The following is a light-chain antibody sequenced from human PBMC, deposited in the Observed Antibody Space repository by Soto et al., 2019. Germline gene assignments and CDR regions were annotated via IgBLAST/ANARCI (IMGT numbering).Light chain of an antibody. Sequence: EIVLTQSPGTLSLSPGERATLSCRASQSIINIYLAWYQQKPGQAPRLLIHGASTRATGIPDRFSGSGSGTDFTLTISRLDPEYFAVYYCQQYGSSPTFGQGTKVEIK. CDR2: GAS. J-gene: IGKJ1*01. CDR1: QSIINIY. V-gene: IGKV3-20*01. CDR3: QQYGSSPT.